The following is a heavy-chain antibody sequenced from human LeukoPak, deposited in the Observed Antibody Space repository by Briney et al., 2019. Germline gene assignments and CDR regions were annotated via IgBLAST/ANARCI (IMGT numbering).Heavy chain of an antibody. J-gene: IGHJ5*02. D-gene: IGHD1-26*01. CDR3: ARDLSGNWFDP. Sequence: GGSLRLSCAASGFTFSSYAMHWVRQAPGKGLEWVSYISSSSSTIYYADSVKGRFTISRDNAKNSLYLQMNSLRAEDTAVYYCARDLSGNWFDPWGQGTLVTVSS. CDR1: GFTFSSYA. CDR2: ISSSSSTI. V-gene: IGHV3-48*04.